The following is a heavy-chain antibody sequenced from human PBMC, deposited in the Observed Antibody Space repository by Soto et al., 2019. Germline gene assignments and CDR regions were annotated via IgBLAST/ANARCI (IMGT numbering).Heavy chain of an antibody. V-gene: IGHV5-51*01. D-gene: IGHD6-13*01. Sequence: GESLKISCKGSGYRFTDYWIAWVRQMPGKGLEWVGIIYPGDSQTRYSPSFQGQVTISADKSISTAYLQWSSLKASDTAMYYCARTKKYSSSWPPIKYYYYYMDVWGKGTTVTVSS. CDR3: ARTKKYSSSWPPIKYYYYYMDV. CDR1: GYRFTDYW. CDR2: IYPGDSQT. J-gene: IGHJ6*03.